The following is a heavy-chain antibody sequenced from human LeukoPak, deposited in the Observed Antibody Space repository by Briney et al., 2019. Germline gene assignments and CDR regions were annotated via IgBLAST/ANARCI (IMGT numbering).Heavy chain of an antibody. V-gene: IGHV5-51*01. Sequence: RGESLKIPCKVSGYSFSTYWIGWVRQMPGKGLEWMGIIYPADSDTRYSPSFQGQVTFSADKSISTAYLQWNGLKASDSAMYYCARRNNDRSGFYYFDSWGQGTLVTVSS. CDR1: GYSFSTYW. J-gene: IGHJ4*02. D-gene: IGHD3-22*01. CDR3: ARRNNDRSGFYYFDS. CDR2: IYPADSDT.